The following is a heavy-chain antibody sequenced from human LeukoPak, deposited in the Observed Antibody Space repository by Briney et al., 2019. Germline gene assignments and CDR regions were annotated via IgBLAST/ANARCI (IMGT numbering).Heavy chain of an antibody. CDR2: IYHSGST. V-gene: IGHV4-38-2*01. J-gene: IGHJ5*02. Sequence: SETLSLTCAVSGYSISSGYYWGWIRQPPGKGLEWIGSIYHSGSTYYNPSLKSRVTISVDTSKNQFSLKLSSVTAADTAVYYCARQDIVVVPAAIEDNWFDPWGQGTLVIVSS. CDR3: ARQDIVVVPAAIEDNWFDP. CDR1: GYSISSGYY. D-gene: IGHD2-2*01.